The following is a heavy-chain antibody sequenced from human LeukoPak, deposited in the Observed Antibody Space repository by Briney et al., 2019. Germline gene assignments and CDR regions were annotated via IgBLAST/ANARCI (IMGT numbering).Heavy chain of an antibody. CDR3: WGLYFDFWGGYSEY. CDR1: GFSLSNHN. Sequence: GGSLRLSCAASGFSLSNHNMNWVRQAPGKGLEWVSFISSSSNSIYYEDSVKGRFTISRDNAKNSLYLQMNSLRAEDTAIYYCWGLYFDFWGGYSEYWGQGTLVTVSS. CDR2: ISSSSNSI. V-gene: IGHV3-21*01. D-gene: IGHD3-3*01. J-gene: IGHJ4*02.